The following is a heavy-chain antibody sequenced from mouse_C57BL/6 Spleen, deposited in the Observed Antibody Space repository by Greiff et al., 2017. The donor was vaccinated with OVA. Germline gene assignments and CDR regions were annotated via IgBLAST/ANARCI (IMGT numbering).Heavy chain of an antibody. D-gene: IGHD1-1*01. J-gene: IGHJ1*03. CDR2: INPSNGGT. V-gene: IGHV1-53*01. CDR1: GYTFTSYW. Sequence: QVQLQQPGTDLVKPGASVKLSCKASGYTFTSYWMPWVKQRPGQGLEWIGNINPSNGGTNYTEKFKSKATLTVDNSTSTVYMQLSSLTSEDSAVYYCARPPFLNGSSYGGYFDVWGKGTTVTVSS. CDR3: ARPPFLNGSSYGGYFDV.